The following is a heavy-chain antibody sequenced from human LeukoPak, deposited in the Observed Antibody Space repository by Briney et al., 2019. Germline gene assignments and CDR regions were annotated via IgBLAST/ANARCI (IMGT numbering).Heavy chain of an antibody. D-gene: IGHD5-24*01. J-gene: IGHJ2*01. V-gene: IGHV4-34*01. CDR1: GGTLSGYY. CDR2: IDYRGST. CDR3: ARGGMTTTFRRYFGL. Sequence: SETLPLTCHVNGGTLSGYYWSLLGPPTCKGLEWIGEIDYRGSTNHNPSLNSRVTISVDTSKNQFSLRLNSVTAADTAVYYCARGGMTTTFRRYFGLWGRGTLVSVSS.